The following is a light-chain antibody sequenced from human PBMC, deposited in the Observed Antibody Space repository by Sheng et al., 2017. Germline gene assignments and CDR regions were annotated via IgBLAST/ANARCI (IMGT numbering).Light chain of an antibody. V-gene: IGLV2-14*03. CDR1: SSDVGGYNR. CDR2: GVS. J-gene: IGLJ2*01. Sequence: QSALTQPPSVSGSPGQSVTISCTGTSSDVGGYNRVSWYQQHPGSAPKLIIFGVSNRPSGVSDRFSGSQSGDTASLTISGLQTEDEADYFCSSYADTNTLFGRGTKVTVL. CDR3: SSYADTNTL.